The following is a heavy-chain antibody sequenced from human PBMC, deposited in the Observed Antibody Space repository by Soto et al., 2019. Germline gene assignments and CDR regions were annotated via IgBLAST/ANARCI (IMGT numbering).Heavy chain of an antibody. CDR2: IDPSDSYT. CDR3: ARLLRTAAGNYYYYGMDV. CDR1: GYSFTSYW. D-gene: IGHD6-13*01. Sequence: GESLKISCKGPGYSFTSYWISWVRQMPGKGLEWMGRIDPSDSYTNYSPSFQGHVTISADKSISTAYLQWSSLKASDTAMYYCARLLRTAAGNYYYYGMDVWGQGTTVTVSS. V-gene: IGHV5-10-1*01. J-gene: IGHJ6*02.